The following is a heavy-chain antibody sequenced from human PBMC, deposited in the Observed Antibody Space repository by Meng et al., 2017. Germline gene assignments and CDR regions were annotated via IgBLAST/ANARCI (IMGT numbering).Heavy chain of an antibody. V-gene: IGHV3-74*01. CDR1: CVTFNNNW. CDR2: ISGYGSIT. Sequence: EVQLVESVGGLVQPVGSPRPFCAVSCVTFNNNWMHWVRHVPGKGLVWVSRISGYGSITNYADSLIGRFTISRDNSKNTLYLQMNSLRPEDTAAYYCLDEAPRSDYWGQGSLVTVSS. CDR3: LDEAPRSDY. J-gene: IGHJ4*02. D-gene: IGHD1-1*01.